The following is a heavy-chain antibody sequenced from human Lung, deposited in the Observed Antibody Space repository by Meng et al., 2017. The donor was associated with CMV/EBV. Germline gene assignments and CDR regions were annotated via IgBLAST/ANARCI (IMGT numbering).Heavy chain of an antibody. D-gene: IGHD4-17*01. V-gene: IGHV3-74*01. CDR1: GFTFSRYW. J-gene: IGHJ4*02. CDR2: INNDESRK. CDR3: ARERFDYGDYGLDY. Sequence: GGSLRLSCAASGFTFSRYWMHWARQAPGKGLVWVSRINNDESRKTYADSVKCRFTISRDSAKNTLYLQMNSLRAEDTAVYYCARERFDYGDYGLDYWGQGTLVTVSS.